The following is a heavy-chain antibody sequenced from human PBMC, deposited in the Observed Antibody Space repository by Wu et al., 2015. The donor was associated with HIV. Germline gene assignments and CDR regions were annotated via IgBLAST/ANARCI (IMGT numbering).Heavy chain of an antibody. J-gene: IGHJ6*02. Sequence: QVQLVQSGAEVKKPGASVKVSCKVSGYTLTELSMHWVRQAPGKGLEWMGGFDPEDGETIYAQKFQGRVTMTRDTSTTTVYMELSSLRSEDTAVYYCARLTQYYYYGMDVWGQGTTVTVSS. CDR2: FDPEDGET. CDR1: GYTLTELS. D-gene: IGHD2-21*01. V-gene: IGHV1-24*01. CDR3: ARLTQYYYYGMDV.